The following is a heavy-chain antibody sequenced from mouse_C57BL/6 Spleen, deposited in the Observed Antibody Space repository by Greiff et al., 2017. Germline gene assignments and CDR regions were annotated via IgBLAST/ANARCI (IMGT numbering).Heavy chain of an antibody. J-gene: IGHJ3*01. CDR2: ISSGSSTI. CDR1: GFTFRDYG. CDR3: ARPDYGSWFAY. V-gene: IGHV5-17*01. D-gene: IGHD1-1*02. Sequence: VQLKESGGGLVKPGGSLKLSCAASGFTFRDYGMHWVRQAPEKGLEWVAYISSGSSTIYYADTVKGRFTISRDNAKNTLFLQMTSLRSEATAMYYCARPDYGSWFAYWGQGTLVTVSA.